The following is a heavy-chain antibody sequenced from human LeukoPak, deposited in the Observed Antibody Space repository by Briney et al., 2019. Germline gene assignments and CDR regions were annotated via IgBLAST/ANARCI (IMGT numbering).Heavy chain of an antibody. D-gene: IGHD1-1*01. Sequence: ASVKVSCKASGYTFTSYGISWVRQAPGQGLEWMGWISAYNGNTNYAQKLQGRATTTTDTSTSTAYMELRSLRSDDTAVYYCARVKLERRPFDYWGQGTLVTVSS. CDR3: ARVKLERRPFDY. V-gene: IGHV1-18*01. CDR1: GYTFTSYG. CDR2: ISAYNGNT. J-gene: IGHJ4*02.